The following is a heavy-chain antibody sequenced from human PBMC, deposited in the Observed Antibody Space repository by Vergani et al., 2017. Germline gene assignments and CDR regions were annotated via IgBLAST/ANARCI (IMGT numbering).Heavy chain of an antibody. CDR1: GFTFSSYV. Sequence: QVQLVESGGGVVQPGRSLRLSCAASGFTFSSYVMHWVRQPPGKGLEWVAVISYDGSNKYYADSVKGRFTISRDNSKNTLYLQMNSLRAEDTAVYYCAKRRGGTTVTYDAFDIWGQGTMVTVSS. CDR2: ISYDGSNK. D-gene: IGHD1-1*01. V-gene: IGHV3-30*19. J-gene: IGHJ3*02. CDR3: AKRRGGTTVTYDAFDI.